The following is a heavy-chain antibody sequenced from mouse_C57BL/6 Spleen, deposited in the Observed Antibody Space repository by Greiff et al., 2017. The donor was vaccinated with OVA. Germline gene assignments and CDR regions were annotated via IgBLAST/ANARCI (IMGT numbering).Heavy chain of an antibody. CDR2: ISGGGGNT. CDR1: GFTFSSYT. J-gene: IGHJ1*03. Sequence: DVMLVESGGGLVKPGGSLKLSCAASGFTFSSYTMSWVRQTPEKRLEWVATISGGGGNTYYPDSVKGRFTISRDNAKNTLYLQMSSLRSEDTALYYCARSYGSSLRWYFDVWGTGTTVTVSS. V-gene: IGHV5-9*01. D-gene: IGHD1-1*01. CDR3: ARSYGSSLRWYFDV.